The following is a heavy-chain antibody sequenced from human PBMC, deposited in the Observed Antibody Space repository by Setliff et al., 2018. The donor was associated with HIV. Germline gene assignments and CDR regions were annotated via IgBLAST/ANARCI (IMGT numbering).Heavy chain of an antibody. CDR1: GYTFTDYS. Sequence: ASVKVSCKTSGYTFTDYSIHWVRQAPGQGLEWMGWINPNSGGTNFAQKFQGRITLTRDTSISTAYMELRRLRSEDTAVYYCAREKYDNSGRPPPTLKYWGPGTLVTVSS. D-gene: IGHD3-22*01. CDR3: AREKYDNSGRPPPTLKY. J-gene: IGHJ4*02. V-gene: IGHV1-2*02. CDR2: INPNSGGT.